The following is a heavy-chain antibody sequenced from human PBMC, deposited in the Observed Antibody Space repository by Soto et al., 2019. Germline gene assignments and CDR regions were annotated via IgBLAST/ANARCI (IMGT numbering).Heavy chain of an antibody. D-gene: IGHD6-13*01. CDR1: GYTFTSYG. J-gene: IGHJ4*02. CDR3: ARESSSNCNEY. Sequence: QFHLVQSGAEVKKPGASVKVFCKASGYTFTSYGISSVRQAPGQGLEWMGWISAYNGNTNYAQNLQGRVTMTTDTSTITAYIELRRLRSDDTAVYYCARESSSNCNEYWGQGTLVSVSS. V-gene: IGHV1-18*01. CDR2: ISAYNGNT.